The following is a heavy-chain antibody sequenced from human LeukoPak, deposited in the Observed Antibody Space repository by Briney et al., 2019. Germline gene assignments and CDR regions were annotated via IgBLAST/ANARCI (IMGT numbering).Heavy chain of an antibody. D-gene: IGHD5-12*01. V-gene: IGHV3-53*01. CDR2: IYSGGST. CDR1: GFTVSSNY. J-gene: IGHJ4*02. Sequence: GGSLRLSCAASGFTVSSNYMSWVRQAPGKGLEWVSVIYSGGSTYYSDSVKGRFTISRDNSKNTLYLQMNSLRAEDTAVYYCARAEDIVATGALDYWGQGTLVTVSS. CDR3: ARAEDIVATGALDY.